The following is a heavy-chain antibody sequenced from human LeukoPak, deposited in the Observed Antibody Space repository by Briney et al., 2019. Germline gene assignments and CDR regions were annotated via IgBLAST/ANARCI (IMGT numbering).Heavy chain of an antibody. V-gene: IGHV1-69*05. J-gene: IGHJ6*03. CDR3: ASGGLVMPYYYYYYMDV. D-gene: IGHD3/OR15-3a*01. CDR2: IIPIFGTA. CDR1: GGTFSSYA. Sequence: SVKVSCKASGGTFSSYAISWVRQAPGQGLEWMGGIIPIFGTANYAQKFQGRVTITTDESTSTAYMELSSLRSEDTAVYYCASGGLVMPYYYYYYMDVWGKGTTVTVSS.